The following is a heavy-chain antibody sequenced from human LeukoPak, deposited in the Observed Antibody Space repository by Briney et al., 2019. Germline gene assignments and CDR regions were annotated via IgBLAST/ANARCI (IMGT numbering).Heavy chain of an antibody. V-gene: IGHV2-5*02. D-gene: IGHD4-23*01. CDR1: GFSLSTTGVG. Sequence: SGPTLVKPTQTLTLTCTFSGFSLSTTGVGVGWMRQPPGKALEWLALIYWDDDKRYSPSLKSRLTITKDTSKNQVVLTMTNMGPVDTATYFCAHRVTNSLFDYWGQGTLVTVSS. CDR3: AHRVTNSLFDY. CDR2: IYWDDDK. J-gene: IGHJ4*02.